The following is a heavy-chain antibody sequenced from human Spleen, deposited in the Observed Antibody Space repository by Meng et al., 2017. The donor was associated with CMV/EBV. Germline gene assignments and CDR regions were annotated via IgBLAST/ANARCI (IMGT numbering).Heavy chain of an antibody. J-gene: IGHJ4*02. CDR2: ISTYNGNT. CDR1: GYTFINFG. CDR3: ARDRYNWDFDY. V-gene: IGHV1-18*01. Sequence: SCHSFGYTFINFGFRWVRQAPGQGLQWMGWISTYNGNTNYAQRLQGRVTLTTDTSTRTAYMELRSLRSDDTAVYYCARDRYNWDFDYWGQGTLVTVSS. D-gene: IGHD1-1*01.